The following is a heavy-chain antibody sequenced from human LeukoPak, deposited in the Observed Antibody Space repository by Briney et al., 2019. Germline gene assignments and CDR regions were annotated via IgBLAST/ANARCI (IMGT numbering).Heavy chain of an antibody. CDR3: AAGGIAGGRWAFDI. CDR2: ISGSGATT. D-gene: IGHD6-13*01. CDR1: GFTFNIYA. V-gene: IGHV3-23*01. Sequence: AGSLKLSCAASGFTFNIYAMSWVRQAPGKGLERVSVISGSGATTFHADSVKGRFTISRDNSKKSRYLQMNSLRAHDTAVYYCAAGGIAGGRWAFDIWGQGTMVTVYS. J-gene: IGHJ3*02.